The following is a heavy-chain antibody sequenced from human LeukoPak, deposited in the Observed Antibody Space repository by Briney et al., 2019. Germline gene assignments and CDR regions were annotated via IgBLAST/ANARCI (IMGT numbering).Heavy chain of an antibody. CDR2: ISTSGDTI. CDR1: GFTFSSYQ. Sequence: GGSLRLPCEASGFTFSSYQMNWVRQAPGKGLEWIAYISTSGDTIYYADSVKGRFTISRDNAKNSLYLQMNSLRAEDTAVYYCAELGITMIGGVWGKGTTVTISS. CDR3: AELGITMIGGV. D-gene: IGHD3-10*02. V-gene: IGHV3-48*03. J-gene: IGHJ6*04.